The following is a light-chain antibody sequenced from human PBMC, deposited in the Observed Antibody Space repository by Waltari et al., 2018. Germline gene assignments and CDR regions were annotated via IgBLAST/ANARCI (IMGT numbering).Light chain of an antibody. Sequence: ETVLTQSPGTLSLSPGERATLSCKASDSVGIYLAWYQQKPGQAPRLLIYHASNRATGIPDRVSGSGSGTDFSLTSSRLEPEDSAVYYCQKYVSLPATFGQGTKVEI. J-gene: IGKJ1*01. V-gene: IGKV3-20*01. CDR3: QKYVSLPAT. CDR1: DSVGIY. CDR2: HAS.